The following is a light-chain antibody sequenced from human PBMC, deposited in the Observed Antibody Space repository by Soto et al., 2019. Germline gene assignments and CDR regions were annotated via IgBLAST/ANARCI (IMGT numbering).Light chain of an antibody. Sequence: EIVLTQSPASLSLSPGDRATLSCRASQSVSSYLAWYQQKPGQAPRLLIYDASKRATGIPARFSGSGSGTDFTLTITTLEPEDFAVYYCQHRSNWPSTFRGGTKVEIK. J-gene: IGKJ4*01. CDR3: QHRSNWPST. CDR1: QSVSSY. V-gene: IGKV3-11*01. CDR2: DAS.